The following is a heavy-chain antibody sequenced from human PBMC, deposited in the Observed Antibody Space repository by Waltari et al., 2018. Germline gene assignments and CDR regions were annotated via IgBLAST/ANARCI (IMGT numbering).Heavy chain of an antibody. V-gene: IGHV1-2*02. J-gene: IGHJ6*02. D-gene: IGHD1-1*01. CDR3: ARVHTDRGFYYGMDV. CDR1: GYTFTGYY. Sequence: QVQLVQSGAEVKKPGASVKVSCKASGYTFTGYYMHWVRQAPGQGLEWMGWINPSSGGTNYAQKFQGRVNMTRDTSISTAYMELSRLRSDDTAVYYCARVHTDRGFYYGMDVWGQGTTVTVSS. CDR2: INPSSGGT.